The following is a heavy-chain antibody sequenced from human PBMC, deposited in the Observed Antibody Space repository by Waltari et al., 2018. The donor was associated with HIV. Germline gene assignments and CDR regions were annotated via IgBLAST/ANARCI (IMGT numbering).Heavy chain of an antibody. V-gene: IGHV3-7*01. Sequence: EVQLVESGGGLVQPGGSLRVSCAASGFSFSTYWMSWVRQTPGKGLEWVANIKYDGGEKNYMDSVEGRFTISRDNAKNSLYLQMHSLRAEDTAVYYCARDNQALFDYWGQGTLVTVSS. CDR1: GFSFSTYW. J-gene: IGHJ4*02. CDR3: ARDNQALFDY. CDR2: IKYDGGEK.